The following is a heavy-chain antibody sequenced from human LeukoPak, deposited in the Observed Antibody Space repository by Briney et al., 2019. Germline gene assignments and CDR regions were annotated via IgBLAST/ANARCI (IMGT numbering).Heavy chain of an antibody. Sequence: HGESLKISCKGSGYRFTIYWIGWVRQMPGRGLEWMGIIYPGDSDTRYSPSFQGQVIISADKSISTAYLQWSSLKASDTAMYYCARHGPSGSYWGSSAFDIWGQGTMVTVSS. V-gene: IGHV5-51*01. D-gene: IGHD1-26*01. CDR2: IYPGDSDT. CDR3: ARHGPSGSYWGSSAFDI. J-gene: IGHJ3*02. CDR1: GYRFTIYW.